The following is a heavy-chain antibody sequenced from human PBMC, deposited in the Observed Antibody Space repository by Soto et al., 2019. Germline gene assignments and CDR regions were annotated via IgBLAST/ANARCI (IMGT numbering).Heavy chain of an antibody. J-gene: IGHJ2*01. CDR2: ISSSSSYI. V-gene: IGHV3-21*01. CDR1: GFTFSSYS. Sequence: LSLTCAASGFTFSSYSMNWVRQAPGKGLEWVSSISSSSSYIYYADSVKGRFTISRDNAKNSLYLQMNSLRAEDTAVYYCARTYSSSWLYFDLWGRGTLVTVSS. D-gene: IGHD6-13*01. CDR3: ARTYSSSWLYFDL.